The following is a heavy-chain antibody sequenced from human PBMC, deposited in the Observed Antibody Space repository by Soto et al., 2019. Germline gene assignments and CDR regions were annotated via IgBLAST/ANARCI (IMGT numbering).Heavy chain of an antibody. Sequence: ASVKVSCKASGYTFTGYYMHWVRQAPGQGLEWMGWINPNSGGTNYAQKLQGRVTMTTDTSTSTAYMELRSLRSDDTAVYYCARDWGYSSTANDAFDIWGQGTMVTVSS. CDR1: GYTFTGYY. CDR3: ARDWGYSSTANDAFDI. D-gene: IGHD6-13*01. V-gene: IGHV1-2*02. CDR2: INPNSGGT. J-gene: IGHJ3*02.